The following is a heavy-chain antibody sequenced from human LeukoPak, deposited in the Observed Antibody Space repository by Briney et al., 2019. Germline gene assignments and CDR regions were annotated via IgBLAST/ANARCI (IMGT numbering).Heavy chain of an antibody. D-gene: IGHD3-10*01. CDR2: IYYTGST. J-gene: IGHJ4*02. V-gene: IGHV4-39*07. CDR3: AKETRGYGSGPVDY. CDR1: GGSISSSSYY. Sequence: PSETLSRTCTVSGGSISSSSYYWGWIRQPPGKGLEWIGSIYYTGSTYYNPSLKSRVTIPVDTSKNQFSLKLSSVTAADTAVYYCAKETRGYGSGPVDYWGQGTLVTVSS.